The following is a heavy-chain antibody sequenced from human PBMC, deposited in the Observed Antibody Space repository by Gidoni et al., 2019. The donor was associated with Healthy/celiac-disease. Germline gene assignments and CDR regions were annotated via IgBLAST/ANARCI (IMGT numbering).Heavy chain of an antibody. CDR2: INHSGST. CDR1: GGSFSGYY. Sequence: QVQLQQWGAGLLKPSETLSLTCAVYGGSFSGYYWSWIRQPPGKGLEWIGEINHSGSTNYNPSLKSRVTISVDTSKNQFSLKLSSVTAADTAVYYCARGGRYSSPLGYWGQGTLVTVSS. V-gene: IGHV4-34*01. CDR3: ARGGRYSSPLGY. J-gene: IGHJ4*02. D-gene: IGHD6-19*01.